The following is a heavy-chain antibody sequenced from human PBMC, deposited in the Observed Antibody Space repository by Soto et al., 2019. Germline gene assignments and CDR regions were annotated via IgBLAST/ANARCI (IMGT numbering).Heavy chain of an antibody. CDR1: AYTFTGYY. D-gene: IGHD2-15*01. Sequence: ASVKVSCKASAYTFTGYYMHWVRQAPGQGLEWMGWINPNSGGTNYAQKFQGWVTMTRDTSISTAYMELSRLRSDDTAVYYCAVQYCSGGSCSPQDAFDIWGQGTMVTVSS. CDR2: INPNSGGT. V-gene: IGHV1-2*04. J-gene: IGHJ3*02. CDR3: AVQYCSGGSCSPQDAFDI.